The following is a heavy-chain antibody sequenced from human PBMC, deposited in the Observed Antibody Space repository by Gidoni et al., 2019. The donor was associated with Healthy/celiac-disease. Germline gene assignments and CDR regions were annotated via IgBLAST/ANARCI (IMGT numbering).Heavy chain of an antibody. CDR2: ISYDGSNK. V-gene: IGHV3-30*18. D-gene: IGHD5-12*01. J-gene: IGHJ4*02. Sequence: QVQLVESGGGVVQPGRSLRLSCAAPGSTFSSYGMHWVRQAPGKGLEWVAVISYDGSNKYYADSVKGRFTISRDNSKNTLYLQMNSLRAEDTAVYYCAKGPRGWWGVYEWLRSAELDFDYWGQGTLVTVSS. CDR3: AKGPRGWWGVYEWLRSAELDFDY. CDR1: GSTFSSYG.